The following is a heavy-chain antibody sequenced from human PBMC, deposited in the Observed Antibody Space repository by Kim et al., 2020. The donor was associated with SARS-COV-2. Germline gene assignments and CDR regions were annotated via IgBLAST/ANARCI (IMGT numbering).Heavy chain of an antibody. Sequence: ASVKVSCKASGYTFTSYAMHWVRQAPGQRLEWMGWINAGNGNTKYSQKFQGRVTITRDTSASTAYMELSSLRSEDTAVYYCARDPDIVVVPAAIRLDYWGQGTLVTVSS. J-gene: IGHJ4*02. D-gene: IGHD2-2*01. CDR2: INAGNGNT. V-gene: IGHV1-3*01. CDR1: GYTFTSYA. CDR3: ARDPDIVVVPAAIRLDY.